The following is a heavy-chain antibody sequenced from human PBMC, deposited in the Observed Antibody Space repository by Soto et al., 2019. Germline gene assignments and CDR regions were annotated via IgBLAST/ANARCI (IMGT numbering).Heavy chain of an antibody. D-gene: IGHD6-13*01. CDR2: ISSSSSTI. CDR3: ARVGHSSSWLYYYYGMDV. V-gene: IGHV3-48*01. Sequence: GGSLRLSCAASGFTFSSYSMNWVRQAPGKGLEWVSYISSSSSTIYYADSVKGRFTISRDNAKNSLYLQMNSLRAEDTAVYYCARVGHSSSWLYYYYGMDVWGQGTTVTVSS. CDR1: GFTFSSYS. J-gene: IGHJ6*02.